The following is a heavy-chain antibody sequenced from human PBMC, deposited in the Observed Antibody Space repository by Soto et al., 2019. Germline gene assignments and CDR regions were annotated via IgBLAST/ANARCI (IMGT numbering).Heavy chain of an antibody. CDR3: ARALNAGCGELLYYYYGMDV. D-gene: IGHD3-10*01. Sequence: LRRSSSASPFPFSFYTLNLVRQAGLEGLEWVSSISSSSSYIYYADSVKGRFTISRDNAKNSLYLKMNSLRAEDTAVYYCARALNAGCGELLYYYYGMDVWGQGTTVTVSS. CDR1: PFPFSFYT. V-gene: IGHV3-21*01. CDR2: ISSSSSYI. J-gene: IGHJ6*02.